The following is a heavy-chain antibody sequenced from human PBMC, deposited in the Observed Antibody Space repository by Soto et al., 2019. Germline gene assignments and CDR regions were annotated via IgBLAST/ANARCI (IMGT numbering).Heavy chain of an antibody. CDR3: ARVSGYYLPYY. V-gene: IGHV1-3*01. CDR1: GYTFTNYA. J-gene: IGHJ4*01. D-gene: IGHD5-12*01. CDR2: INAGNGNT. Sequence: GASVKVSCKAPGYTFTNYAMHWVRQASGQRLEWMGWINAGNGNTKYSQKFQGRVTITRDTSASTAYMELSSLRSEDTAVYYCARVSGYYLPYYSGQRTPVPVS.